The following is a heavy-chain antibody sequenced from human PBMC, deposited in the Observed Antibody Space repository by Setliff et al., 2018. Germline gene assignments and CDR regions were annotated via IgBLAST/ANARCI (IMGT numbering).Heavy chain of an antibody. V-gene: IGHV1-3*01. CDR2: INAANGNT. J-gene: IGHJ4*02. D-gene: IGHD2-15*01. CDR3: ASAEVVVAP. Sequence: ASVKVSCKASGDSFSNYAISWVRQAPGQGLEWMGWINAANGNTKYSQKFQGRVTITRDTSASTVYMELSSLRSEDTAVYYCASAEVVVAPWGQGTLVTVSS. CDR1: GDSFSNYA.